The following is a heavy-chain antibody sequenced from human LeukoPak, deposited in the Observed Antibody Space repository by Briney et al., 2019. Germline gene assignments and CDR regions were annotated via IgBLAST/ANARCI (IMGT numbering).Heavy chain of an antibody. V-gene: IGHV4-59*01. D-gene: IGHD3-9*01. CDR3: ARGFYDILTEFDP. J-gene: IGHJ5*02. CDR1: GGSISSYY. CDR2: IYYSGST. Sequence: SETLSLTCTVSGGSISSYYWSWIRQPPGKGLGWIGYIYYSGSTNYNPSLKSRVTISVDTSKNQFSLKLSSVTAADTAVYYCARGFYDILTEFDPWGQGTLVTVSS.